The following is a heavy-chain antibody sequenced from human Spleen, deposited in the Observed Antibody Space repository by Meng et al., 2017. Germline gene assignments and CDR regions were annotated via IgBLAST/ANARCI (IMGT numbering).Heavy chain of an antibody. Sequence: SGPTLVKPTQTLTLTCTFSGFSLSASGMRVSWIRQTPGKALEWLARIDWDDDKLYNTDLEPRLTISKDTSKNQVVLTMTYMDPVDTGTYYCARGTSGWYSALDYWGQGTLVTVSS. CDR1: GFSLSASGMR. CDR3: ARGTSGWYSALDY. V-gene: IGHV2-70*04. D-gene: IGHD6-19*01. J-gene: IGHJ4*02. CDR2: IDWDDDK.